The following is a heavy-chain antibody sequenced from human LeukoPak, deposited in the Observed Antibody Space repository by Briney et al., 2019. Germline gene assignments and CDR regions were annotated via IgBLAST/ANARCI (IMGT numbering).Heavy chain of an antibody. D-gene: IGHD1-14*01. CDR3: AREFSHHQGINWFDP. CDR2: IYYSGST. CDR1: GGSISSGDYY. V-gene: IGHV4-30-4*01. Sequence: PSQTLSLTCTVSGGSISSGDYYWSWIRQPPGKGLEWIGYIYYSGSTYYNPSLKSRVTISVDTSKNQFSLKLSSVTAADTAVYYCAREFSHHQGINWFDPWGQGTLVTVSS. J-gene: IGHJ5*02.